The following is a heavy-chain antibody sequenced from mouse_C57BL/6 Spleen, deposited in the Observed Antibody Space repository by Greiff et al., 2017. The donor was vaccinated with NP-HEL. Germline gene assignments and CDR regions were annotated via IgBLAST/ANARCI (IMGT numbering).Heavy chain of an antibody. CDR1: GYTFTDYN. CDR2: INPNNGGT. D-gene: IGHD2-12*01. CDR3: ARLRPLYYAMDY. J-gene: IGHJ4*01. Sequence: EVQRVESGPELVKPGASVKIPCKASGYTFTDYNMDWVKQSHGKSLEWIGDINPNNGGTIYNQKFKGKATLTVDKSSSTAYMELRSLTSEDTAVYYCARLRPLYYAMDYWGQGTSVTVSS. V-gene: IGHV1-18*01.